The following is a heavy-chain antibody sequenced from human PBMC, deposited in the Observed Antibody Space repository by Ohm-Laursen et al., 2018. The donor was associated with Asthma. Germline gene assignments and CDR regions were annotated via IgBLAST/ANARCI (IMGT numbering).Heavy chain of an antibody. V-gene: IGHV1-2*06. CDR1: GYTFTGYY. CDR3: VTDDSSSDAFDI. D-gene: IGHD6-6*01. CDR2: INPNSGGT. J-gene: IGHJ3*02. Sequence: ASVKVSCKASGYTFTGYYMHWVRQAPGQGLEWMGRINPNSGGTNYAQKFQGRVTMTRDTSISTAYMELSRLRSDDTAVYYCVTDDSSSDAFDIWGQGTTVTVSS.